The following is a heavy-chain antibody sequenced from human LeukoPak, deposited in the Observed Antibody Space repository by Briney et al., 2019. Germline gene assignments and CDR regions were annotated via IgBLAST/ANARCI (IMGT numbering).Heavy chain of an antibody. CDR3: ARVLYSSSSIYYYYYGMDV. J-gene: IGHJ6*02. CDR2: ISAYNGNT. CDR1: GYTFTSYA. V-gene: IGHV1-18*01. D-gene: IGHD6-13*01. Sequence: ASVKVSCKASGYTFTSYAISWVRQAPGQGLEWMGWISAYNGNTNYAQKLQGRVTMTTDTSTSTAYMELRSLRSDDTAVYYCARVLYSSSSIYYYYYGMDVWGQGTTVTVSS.